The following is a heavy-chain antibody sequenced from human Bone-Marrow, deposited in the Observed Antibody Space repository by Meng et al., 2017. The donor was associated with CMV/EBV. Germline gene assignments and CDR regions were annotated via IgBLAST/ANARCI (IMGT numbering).Heavy chain of an antibody. V-gene: IGHV3-30*02. D-gene: IGHD6-13*01. CDR2: IRYDGSNK. CDR1: GFTFSSYG. J-gene: IGHJ4*02. CDR3: AKDQVAAAAYYFDY. Sequence: GGSLRLSCAASGFTFSSYGMHWVRQAPGKGLEWVAFIRYDGSNKYYADSVKGRFTISRDNSKNTLYLQMNSLRAEDTAVYYCAKDQVAAAAYYFDYWVQGTLVTVSS.